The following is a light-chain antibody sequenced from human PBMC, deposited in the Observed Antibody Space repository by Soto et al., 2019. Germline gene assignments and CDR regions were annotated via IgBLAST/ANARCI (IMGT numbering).Light chain of an antibody. CDR3: CSYAGSYV. J-gene: IGLJ1*01. CDR2: AVS. CDR1: SSDVGGYNY. V-gene: IGLV2-11*01. Sequence: QSVLTQPRSVSGSPGQSVTISCTGTSSDVGGYNYVSWYQQHPGKAPKLMIYAVSKRPSGVPDRFSGSKSGNTASLTISGLQAEAAADYYCCSYAGSYVFGTGTKLTVL.